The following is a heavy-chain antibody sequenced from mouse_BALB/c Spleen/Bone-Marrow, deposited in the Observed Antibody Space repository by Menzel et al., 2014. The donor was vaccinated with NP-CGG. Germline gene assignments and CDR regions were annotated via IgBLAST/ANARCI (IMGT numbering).Heavy chain of an antibody. Sequence: EVQLQESGGGLVKPGGSLKLSCAASGFTFXSYAMSWVRQTPEKRLEWVASISSGGSTYYPDSVKGRFTISRDNARNILYLQMSSLRSEDTAMYYCASLYFYGSSYYTMDYWGQGTSVTVSS. V-gene: IGHV5-6-5*01. CDR1: GFTFXSYA. D-gene: IGHD1-1*01. CDR3: ASLYFYGSSYYTMDY. J-gene: IGHJ4*01. CDR2: ISSGGST.